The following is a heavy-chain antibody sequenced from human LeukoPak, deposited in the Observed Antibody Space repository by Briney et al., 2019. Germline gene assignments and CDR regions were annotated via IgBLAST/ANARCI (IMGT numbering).Heavy chain of an antibody. J-gene: IGHJ4*02. CDR2: IYYSGST. D-gene: IGHD3-9*01. CDR3: ARHYYDILTGYYGGRHFDY. Sequence: PSETLSLTCTVSGGSISSSSYYWGWIRQPPGKGLEWIGSIYYSGSTYYNPSLKSRVTISVDTSKNQFSLKLSSVTAADTAVYYCARHYYDILTGYYGGRHFDYWGQGTLVTVSS. CDR1: GGSISSSSYY. V-gene: IGHV4-39*01.